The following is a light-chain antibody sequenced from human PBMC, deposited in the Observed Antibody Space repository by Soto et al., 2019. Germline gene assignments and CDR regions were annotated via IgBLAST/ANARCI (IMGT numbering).Light chain of an antibody. J-gene: IGLJ2*01. V-gene: IGLV2-23*01. CDR1: SSDVGSYNL. Sequence: QSVLTQPASVSGSPGQSITISCTGTSSDVGSYNLVSWYQQHPGNAPKLMIYEDIERPSGVSNRFSGSKSGNTASLTISGLQTEDEADYYCCSYAGGTSVVFGGGTKLTVL. CDR3: CSYAGGTSVV. CDR2: EDI.